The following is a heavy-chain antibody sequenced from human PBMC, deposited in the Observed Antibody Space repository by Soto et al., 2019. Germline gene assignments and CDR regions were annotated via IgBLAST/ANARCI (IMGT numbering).Heavy chain of an antibody. Sequence: ASVQVACKASGYTYPGYYMHWVRQAPGQGLEWMGWINPNSGGTNYAQKFQGWVTMTRDTSISTAYMELSRLRSDDTAVYYCARGGIAAAGSVWGQGTTVTVSS. J-gene: IGHJ6*02. D-gene: IGHD6-13*01. V-gene: IGHV1-2*04. CDR2: INPNSGGT. CDR1: GYTYPGYY. CDR3: ARGGIAAAGSV.